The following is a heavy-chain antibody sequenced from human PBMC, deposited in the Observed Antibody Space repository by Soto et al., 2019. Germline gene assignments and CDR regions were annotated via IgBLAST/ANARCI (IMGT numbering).Heavy chain of an antibody. Sequence: ASVKVSCKASGYRFTGYGLHWVRQAPGQGLQWMGWINPKSGATDYAQKFQGRVTMTREMSTNTAYLELSGLRSDDTADDTAVYYCAKSIYGGVDYFQYCLDVWGQGTMVTVSS. CDR3: VYYCAKSIYGGVDYFQYCLDV. D-gene: IGHD2-8*02. V-gene: IGHV1-2*02. J-gene: IGHJ6*02. CDR2: INPKSGAT. CDR1: GYRFTGYG.